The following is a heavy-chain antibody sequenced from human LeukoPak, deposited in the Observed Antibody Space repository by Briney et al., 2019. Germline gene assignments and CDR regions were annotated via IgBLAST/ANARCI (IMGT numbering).Heavy chain of an antibody. CDR1: GFTVNNNY. D-gene: IGHD2-2*01. V-gene: IGHV3-23*01. CDR3: AKERDESRYCSSTNCYPFDY. J-gene: IGHJ4*02. CDR2: ISGSDDST. Sequence: GGSLRLSCAASGFTVNNNYMSWVRQAPGKGLEWVSAISGSDDSTDYTDSVKGRFTISRDNSKNTLYLQMNSLRAEDTAVYYCAKERDESRYCSSTNCYPFDYWGQGTLVAVSS.